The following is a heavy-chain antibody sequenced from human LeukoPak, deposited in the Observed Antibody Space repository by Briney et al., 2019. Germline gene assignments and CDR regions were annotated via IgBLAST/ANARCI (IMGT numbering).Heavy chain of an antibody. D-gene: IGHD4-23*01. CDR3: ARWGRRYGGNSVTYAFDI. CDR2: IYTSGST. J-gene: IGHJ3*02. CDR1: GGSISSGSYY. V-gene: IGHV4-61*02. Sequence: SQTLSPTCTVSGGSISSGSYYWSWIRQPAGKGLEWIGRIYTSGSTNYNPSLKSRVTISVDTSKNQFSLKLSSVTAADTAVYYCARWGRRYGGNSVTYAFDIWGQGTMVTVSS.